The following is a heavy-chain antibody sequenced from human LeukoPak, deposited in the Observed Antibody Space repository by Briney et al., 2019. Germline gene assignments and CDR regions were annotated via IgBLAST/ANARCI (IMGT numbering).Heavy chain of an antibody. Sequence: GGSLRLSCAASGFTFSSYGMHWVRQAPGKGLEWVAVISYDGSNKYYADSVKGRFTISRDNSKNTLYLQMNSLRAEDTAVYYCAKDRSYSGSYFDYWGQGTLVTVS. CDR3: AKDRSYSGSYFDY. CDR1: GFTFSSYG. J-gene: IGHJ4*02. CDR2: ISYDGSNK. D-gene: IGHD1-26*01. V-gene: IGHV3-30*18.